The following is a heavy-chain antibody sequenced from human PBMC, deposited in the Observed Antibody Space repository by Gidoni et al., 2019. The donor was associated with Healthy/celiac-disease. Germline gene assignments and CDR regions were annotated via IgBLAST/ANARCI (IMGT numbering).Heavy chain of an antibody. CDR1: GGSISSSHC. CDR3: ASATYGSGSYAFS. V-gene: IGHV4-4*02. D-gene: IGHD3-10*01. CDR2: IYHSGST. Sequence: QVQLQESGPGLLKPSGTLSLTCAVSGGSISSSHCWSWVRQPPGKGLEWIGEIYHSGSTNYNPSLKRRVTISVDKSKNQFSLKLSSVTAADTAVYYCASATYGSGSYAFSWGQGTLVTVSS. J-gene: IGHJ5*02.